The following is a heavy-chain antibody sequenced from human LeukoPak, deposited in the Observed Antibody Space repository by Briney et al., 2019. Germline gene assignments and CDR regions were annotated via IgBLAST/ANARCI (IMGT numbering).Heavy chain of an antibody. V-gene: IGHV1-2*02. Sequence: ASVKVSCKASGYTFTGYLIHCVRQAPGQALEWMGWINPNSGGTNYAQKFQGSVTMTRDTSISTAYMELSRLTSDDTAVYYCAREYYSISDYWGQGALVTVSS. CDR1: GYTFTGYL. CDR2: INPNSGGT. D-gene: IGHD2-21*01. J-gene: IGHJ4*02. CDR3: AREYYSISDY.